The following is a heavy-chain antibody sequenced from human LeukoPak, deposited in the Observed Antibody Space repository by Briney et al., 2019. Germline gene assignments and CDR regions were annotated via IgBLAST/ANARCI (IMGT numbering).Heavy chain of an antibody. D-gene: IGHD5-12*01. J-gene: IGHJ6*02. CDR2: IDTNTGNP. CDR3: ARVVATIDYYYYGMDV. V-gene: IGHV7-4-1*02. CDR1: GYTFTNYT. Sequence: GASVKVSCKASGYTFTNYTLNWVRQAPGQGLEWMGWIDTNTGNPTYAQGFIGRFVFSLDTSVTTAYLQISSLKAEDTAVYYCARVVATIDYYYYGMDVWGQGTTVTVSS.